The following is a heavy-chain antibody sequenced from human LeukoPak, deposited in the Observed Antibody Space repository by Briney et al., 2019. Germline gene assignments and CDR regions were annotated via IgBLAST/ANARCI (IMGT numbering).Heavy chain of an antibody. V-gene: IGHV3-30*01. Sequence: TGGSLRLSCAASGFTFSSYAMHWVRQVPGKGLEWVAIISFDGNDRYYADSVKGRFTISRDNSKNTLYLQMNSLRAEDTAVYYCARGDYFDSSAYYSLDYWGQGTLVTVSS. CDR1: GFTFSSYA. J-gene: IGHJ4*02. CDR2: ISFDGNDR. CDR3: ARGDYFDSSAYYSLDY. D-gene: IGHD3-22*01.